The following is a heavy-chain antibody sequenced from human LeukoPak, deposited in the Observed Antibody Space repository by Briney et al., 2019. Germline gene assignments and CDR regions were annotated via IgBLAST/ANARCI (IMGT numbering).Heavy chain of an antibody. J-gene: IGHJ5*02. Sequence: GGSLRLSCAASGFTFSTYAMTWVRQAPGKGLEWVSGISGSGGATYYADSVKGRFTISRDNSKNTLYLQMNSLRADDTAVYYCAKHYDSSGYYNNWFDPWGQGTLVTVSS. CDR3: AKHYDSSGYYNNWFDP. CDR2: ISGSGGAT. V-gene: IGHV3-23*01. D-gene: IGHD3-22*01. CDR1: GFTFSTYA.